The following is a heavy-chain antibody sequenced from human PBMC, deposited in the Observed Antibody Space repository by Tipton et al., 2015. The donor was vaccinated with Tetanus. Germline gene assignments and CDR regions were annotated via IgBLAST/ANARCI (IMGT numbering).Heavy chain of an antibody. CDR1: GFTVSSNY. V-gene: IGHV3-53*01. Sequence: QLVQSGGGLIQPGGSLRLSCAASGFTVSSNYMSWVRQAPGKGLEWVSVIYSGGSTYYADSVKGRFTISRDNSKNTLYLQMNSLRAEDTALYYCARGYYYGSGSYYNPPFFDYWGQGPLVTVSS. CDR2: IYSGGST. D-gene: IGHD3-10*01. J-gene: IGHJ4*02. CDR3: ARGYYYGSGSYYNPPFFDY.